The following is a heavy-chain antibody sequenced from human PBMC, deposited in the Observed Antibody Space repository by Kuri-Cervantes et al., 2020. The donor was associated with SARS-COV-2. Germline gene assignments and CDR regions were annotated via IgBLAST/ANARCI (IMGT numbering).Heavy chain of an antibody. D-gene: IGHD3-22*01. CDR3: TKETPFLRLVVISQGGAFDI. CDR1: GYTFTSYY. J-gene: IGHJ3*02. Sequence: ASVKVSCKASGYTFTSYYMLWVRQAPGQGLEWMGWINPNSGGTNYAEKLQGWVTMTRDTSISTVYMKLSRLRSDDTAVYYGTKETPFLRLVVISQGGAFDIWGQGTMVTVSS. CDR2: INPNSGGT. V-gene: IGHV1-2*04.